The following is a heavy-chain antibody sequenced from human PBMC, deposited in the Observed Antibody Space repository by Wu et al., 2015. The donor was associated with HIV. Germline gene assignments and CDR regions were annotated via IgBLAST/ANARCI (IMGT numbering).Heavy chain of an antibody. CDR1: GGTFSSYA. CDR3: ARGRLGQRAGAPGYYYYGMDV. V-gene: IGHV1-69*05. CDR2: IIPIFGTA. J-gene: IGHJ6*02. D-gene: IGHD6-25*01. Sequence: QVQLVQSGAEVKKPGSSVKVSCKASGGTFSSYAISWVRQAPGQGLEWMGGIIPIFGTANYAQKFQGRVTITTDESTSTAYMELSSLRSEDTAVYYCARGRLGQRAGAPGYYYYGMDVVGPRDHGHRLL.